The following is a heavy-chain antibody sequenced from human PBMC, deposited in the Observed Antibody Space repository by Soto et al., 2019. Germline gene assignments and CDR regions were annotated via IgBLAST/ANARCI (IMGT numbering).Heavy chain of an antibody. D-gene: IGHD2-21*02. J-gene: IGHJ6*02. CDR2: ISYDGSNK. Sequence: QVQLVESGGGVVQPGRSLRLSCAASGFTFSSYGMHWVRQAPGKGLEWVAVISYDGSNKYYADPVKGRFTISRDNSKNTLYLQMNSLGAEDTAVYYCAKDTRYCGGDCYAYYYYYGMDVWGQGTTVTVSS. CDR3: AKDTRYCGGDCYAYYYYYGMDV. CDR1: GFTFSSYG. V-gene: IGHV3-30*18.